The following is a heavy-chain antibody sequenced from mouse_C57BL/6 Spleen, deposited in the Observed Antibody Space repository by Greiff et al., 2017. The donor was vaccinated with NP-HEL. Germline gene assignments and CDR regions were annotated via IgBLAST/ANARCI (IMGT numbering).Heavy chain of an antibody. CDR3: ARGRPYAMDY. V-gene: IGHV1-52*01. CDR2: IDPSDSET. Sequence: QVHVKQPGAELVRPGSSVKLSCKASGYTFTSYWMHWVKQRPIQGLEWIGNIDPSDSETHYNQKFKDKATVTVDKSSSTAYMQLSSLTSEDSAVYYCARGRPYAMDYWGQGTSVTVSS. J-gene: IGHJ4*01. CDR1: GYTFTSYW.